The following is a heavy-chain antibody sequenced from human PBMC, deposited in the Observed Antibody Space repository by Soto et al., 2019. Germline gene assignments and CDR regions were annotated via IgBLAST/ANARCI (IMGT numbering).Heavy chain of an antibody. CDR2: ISGSGVST. CDR1: GFTFSSYA. CDR3: AKRRTDFWTPEDY. V-gene: IGHV3-23*01. D-gene: IGHD3-3*01. Sequence: PGGSLRLSCAASGFTFSSYAMSWVRQPPGKGLEWVSAISGSGVSTYYADSVKGRFTISRDNSRNTLYLQMISLRAEDAAVYYSAKRRTDFWTPEDYWGQGTLVTVSS. J-gene: IGHJ4*02.